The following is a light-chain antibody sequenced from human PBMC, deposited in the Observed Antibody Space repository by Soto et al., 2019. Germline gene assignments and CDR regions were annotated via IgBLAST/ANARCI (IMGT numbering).Light chain of an antibody. CDR3: QHLRTYPFS. V-gene: IGKV3-15*01. Sequence: EIVMTQSPATLSVSPGERATLSCRASQSVSSNLAWYQQKPGQAPRLLIYGASTRATGIPARFSGSGSGTYFTLTINNLQAEDFATYYCQHLRTYPFSFGQGTKLDIK. CDR1: QSVSSN. CDR2: GAS. J-gene: IGKJ2*03.